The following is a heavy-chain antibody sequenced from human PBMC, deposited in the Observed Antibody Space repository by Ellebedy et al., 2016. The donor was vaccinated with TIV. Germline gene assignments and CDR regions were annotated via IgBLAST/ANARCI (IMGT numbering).Heavy chain of an antibody. J-gene: IGHJ4*02. V-gene: IGHV1-3*01. D-gene: IGHD2-15*01. Sequence: AASVKVSCKASGYTFTSSGMHWVRQAPGQRLEWMGWIHAGNGNTKYSQTFQGRVTITRDTSASTAYMELSSLRSEDTAVYYCSRGDRVAPPFDYWGLGTLVTVSS. CDR3: SRGDRVAPPFDY. CDR2: IHAGNGNT. CDR1: GYTFTSSG.